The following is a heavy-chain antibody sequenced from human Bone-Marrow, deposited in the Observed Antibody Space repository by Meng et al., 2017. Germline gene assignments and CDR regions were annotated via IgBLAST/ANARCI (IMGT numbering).Heavy chain of an antibody. J-gene: IGHJ4*02. Sequence: QVELQQWGAGLLKPSETLSLTCAVYGGSFSGYYWSWIRQPPGKGLEWIGEINHSGSTNYNSSLKSRVTISVDTSKNQFSLKLSPVTAADTAVYYCARGRIAAAAALAYWGQGTLVTVSS. CDR3: ARGRIAAAAALAY. CDR1: GGSFSGYY. CDR2: INHSGST. V-gene: IGHV4-34*01. D-gene: IGHD6-13*01.